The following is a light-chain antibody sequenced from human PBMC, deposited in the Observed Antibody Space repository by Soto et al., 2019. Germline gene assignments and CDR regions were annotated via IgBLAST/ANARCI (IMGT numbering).Light chain of an antibody. CDR3: SSYTSSSPRV. CDR2: EVS. CDR1: SSDVGGYNY. Sequence: QSARTQPASVSGSPGQSITISCTGTSSDVGGYNYVSWYQQHPGKAPKLMIYEVSNRPSGVSNRFSGSKSGNTASLTISGLQAEDEADYYCSSYTSSSPRVFGTGTKVTVL. V-gene: IGLV2-14*01. J-gene: IGLJ1*01.